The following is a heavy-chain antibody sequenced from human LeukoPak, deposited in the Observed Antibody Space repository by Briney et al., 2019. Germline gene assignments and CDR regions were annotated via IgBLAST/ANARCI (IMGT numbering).Heavy chain of an antibody. D-gene: IGHD4-23*01. CDR2: ITPIFGTP. CDR1: GGTFSSYP. Sequence: ASVKVSCKVSGGTFSSYPTSWVRQAPGQGLEWMGEITPIFGTPDYAQKFQGRLTITADESTTTTYMELSSLRSEDTAIYYCARNSRVVSTSGLNYWGQGTLVTVSS. V-gene: IGHV1-69*13. J-gene: IGHJ4*02. CDR3: ARNSRVVSTSGLNY.